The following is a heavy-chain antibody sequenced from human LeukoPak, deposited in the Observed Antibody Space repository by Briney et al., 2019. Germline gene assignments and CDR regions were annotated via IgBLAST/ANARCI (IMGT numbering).Heavy chain of an antibody. CDR3: ARALTDDFWSADYWFDP. CDR2: MNPNSGNT. Sequence: GASVKVSCKASGYTFTSYDINWVRQATGQGLEWMGWMNPNSGNTGYAQKFQGRVTITRNTSISTAYMELSSLRSEDTAVYYCARALTDDFWSADYWFDPWGQGTLVTVSS. D-gene: IGHD3-3*01. V-gene: IGHV1-8*03. J-gene: IGHJ5*02. CDR1: GYTFTSYD.